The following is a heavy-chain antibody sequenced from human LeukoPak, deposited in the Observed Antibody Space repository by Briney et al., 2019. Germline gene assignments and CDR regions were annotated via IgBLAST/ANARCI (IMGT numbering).Heavy chain of an antibody. CDR3: ARSVVTLYWYFDL. Sequence: SQTLSLTCTVSGGSISGYYYNWIRQPPGKGLEWIGYIYYSGSTNYNPSLKSRVTISLDTSTNQFSLKLSSVTTADTAVYYCARSVVTLYWYFDLWGRGTLVTVSS. CDR1: GGSISGYY. D-gene: IGHD4-23*01. V-gene: IGHV4-59*01. CDR2: IYYSGST. J-gene: IGHJ2*01.